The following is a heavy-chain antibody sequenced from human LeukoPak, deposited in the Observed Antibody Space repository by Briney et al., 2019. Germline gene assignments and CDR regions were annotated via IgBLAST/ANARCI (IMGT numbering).Heavy chain of an antibody. CDR3: ARLHSSGWYGRAGRYFDY. J-gene: IGHJ4*02. CDR2: IYSGGST. Sequence: GGSLRLSCAASGFTVSSNYRSWVRQAPGKGLEWVSVIYSGGSTYYADSVKGRFTISRDNSKNTLYLQMNSLRAEDTAVYYCARLHSSGWYGRAGRYFDYWGQGTLVTVSS. V-gene: IGHV3-53*01. D-gene: IGHD6-19*01. CDR1: GFTVSSNY.